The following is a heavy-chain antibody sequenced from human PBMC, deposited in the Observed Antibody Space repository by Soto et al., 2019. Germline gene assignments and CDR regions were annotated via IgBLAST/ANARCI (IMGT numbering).Heavy chain of an antibody. CDR3: AHRLKNYYDSIGSWGNDALDV. CDR2: IYWDYDR. J-gene: IGHJ3*01. D-gene: IGHD3-22*01. Sequence: SGPTLVNPTQTLTVTCTFSGFSLSTRGVGMGWIRQPPGKALEWLALIYWDYDRRYSPSLKSRVTVTMDTSKNQVFLTMTNVDPADTATYYCAHRLKNYYDSIGSWGNDALDVWGPGTMVTVSS. CDR1: GFSLSTRGVG. V-gene: IGHV2-5*02.